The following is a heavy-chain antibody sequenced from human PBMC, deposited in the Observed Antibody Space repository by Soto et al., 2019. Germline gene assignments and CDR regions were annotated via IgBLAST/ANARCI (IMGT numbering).Heavy chain of an antibody. CDR2: ISGSGGST. J-gene: IGHJ6*03. CDR3: AKFWAYSSSPNDYRDV. D-gene: IGHD6-6*01. CDR1: GFTFRSYA. V-gene: IGHV3-23*01. Sequence: EVQLLESGGGLVQPGGSLRLSCAASGFTFRSYAMSWVRQAPGQGLEWVSAISGSGGSTYYADSVKGRFTISRDNSKNTLYLQMSSLRAEDTAVYYCAKFWAYSSSPNDYRDVWGKGTTVTVSS.